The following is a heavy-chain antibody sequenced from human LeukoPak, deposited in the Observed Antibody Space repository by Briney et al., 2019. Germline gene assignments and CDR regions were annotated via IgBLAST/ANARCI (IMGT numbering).Heavy chain of an antibody. CDR2: IRSKAYGGTT. Sequence: GGSLRLSCRTSGFTFAGYALSWFRQAPGKGLEWVGFIRSKAYGGTTENAASLKDRFTISRDDSTSVAYLHMKSLKTEDTAVYYCGRAPRPVAWNWFDPWGQGTLVTVSS. J-gene: IGHJ5*02. CDR3: GRAPRPVAWNWFDP. D-gene: IGHD2-15*01. CDR1: GFTFAGYA. V-gene: IGHV3-49*03.